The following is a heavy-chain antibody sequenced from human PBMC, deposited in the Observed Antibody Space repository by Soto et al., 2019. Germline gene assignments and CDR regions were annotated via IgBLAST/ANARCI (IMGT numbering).Heavy chain of an antibody. Sequence: SETLSLTCTFSGCSISSYYWSWIRQPPGKGLEWIGYIYYSGSTNYNPSLKSRVTISVDTSKNQFSLKLSSVTAADTAVYYCARTYSYGRGGWFDPWGQGTLVTVSS. J-gene: IGHJ5*02. CDR2: IYYSGST. V-gene: IGHV4-59*01. CDR3: ARTYSYGRGGWFDP. D-gene: IGHD5-18*01. CDR1: GCSISSYY.